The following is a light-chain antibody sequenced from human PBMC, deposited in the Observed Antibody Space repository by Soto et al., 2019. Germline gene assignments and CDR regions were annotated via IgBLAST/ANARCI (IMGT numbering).Light chain of an antibody. CDR3: QQYGSSTFT. V-gene: IGKV3-20*01. CDR2: GAS. CDR1: QSVRSSY. Sequence: EVVLTQSPGTLSLSPGERATLSCRASQSVRSSYVAWYQQKPGQAPRLLIYGASSRATGIPDRFSGSGSGTDVPLTISRLEPEDFAVYYCQQYGSSTFTFGPGTTVDIK. J-gene: IGKJ3*01.